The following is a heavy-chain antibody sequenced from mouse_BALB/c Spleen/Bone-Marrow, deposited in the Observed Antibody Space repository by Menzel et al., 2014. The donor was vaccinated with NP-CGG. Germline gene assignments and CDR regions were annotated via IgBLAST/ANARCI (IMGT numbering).Heavy chain of an antibody. CDR2: IWGDGST. CDR3: RGGPWFAY. D-gene: IGHD3-3*01. Sequence: VMLVESGPGLVAPSQSLSTTCTVSGFSLTSYGVGWVRQPPGKGLEWLGVIWGDGSTNNHSAPISRLSISKDNSKNQVFLKLNSLQTDDTATYYCRGGPWFAYWGQGTLVTVSA. J-gene: IGHJ3*01. V-gene: IGHV2-3*01. CDR1: GFSLTSYG.